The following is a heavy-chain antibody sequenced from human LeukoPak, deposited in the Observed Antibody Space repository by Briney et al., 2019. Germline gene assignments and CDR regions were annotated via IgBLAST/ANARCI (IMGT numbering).Heavy chain of an antibody. J-gene: IGHJ3*02. D-gene: IGHD4-17*01. CDR2: IRSKAYGGTT. Sequence: ALRLSCTASGFTFGDIAMSWVRQDQGKGLEWVGFIRSKAYGGTTEYAASVKGRFTISRDDSKSIAYLQMNSLKTEDTAVYYCTRDLNGDYGFAFDIWGQGTMVTVSS. V-gene: IGHV3-49*04. CDR1: GFTFGDIA. CDR3: TRDLNGDYGFAFDI.